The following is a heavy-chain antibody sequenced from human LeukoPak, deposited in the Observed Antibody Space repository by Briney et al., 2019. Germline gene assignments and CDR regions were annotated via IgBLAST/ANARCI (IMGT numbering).Heavy chain of an antibody. CDR3: ARVADCSGGSCYTGVVYFDY. D-gene: IGHD2-15*01. V-gene: IGHV3-7*01. CDR2: IKQDGSEK. CDR1: GFTFSSYW. J-gene: IGHJ4*02. Sequence: GGSLRLSCAASGFTFSSYWMSRVRQAPGKGLEWVANIKQDGSEKYYVDSVKGRFTISRDNAKNSLYLQMNSLRAEDTAVYYCARVADCSGGSCYTGVVYFDYWGQGTLVTVSS.